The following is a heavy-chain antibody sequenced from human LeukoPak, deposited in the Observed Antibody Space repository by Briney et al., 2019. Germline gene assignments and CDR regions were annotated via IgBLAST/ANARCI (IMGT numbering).Heavy chain of an antibody. CDR3: ARPYSYSSGSLPY. CDR2: IYSGGST. J-gene: IGHJ4*02. D-gene: IGHD3-10*01. Sequence: TGGSLRLSCAASGFTVSSNYMSWVPQAPGKGLEWGSVIYSGGSTHYADSVKGRFTISRDNSKNTVYLQMNSLRAEDTAVFYCARPYSYSSGSLPYWGQGTLVTVSS. V-gene: IGHV3-66*04. CDR1: GFTVSSNY.